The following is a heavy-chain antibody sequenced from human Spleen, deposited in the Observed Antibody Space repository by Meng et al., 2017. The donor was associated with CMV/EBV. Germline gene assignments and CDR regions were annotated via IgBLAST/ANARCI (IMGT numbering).Heavy chain of an antibody. V-gene: IGHV3-48*03. J-gene: IGHJ4*02. CDR1: GFMFRSYE. CDR3: ARAGANWGIDY. D-gene: IGHD7-27*01. CDR2: MSSSGSNI. Sequence: GGSLRLSCAASGFMFRSYEMNWVRQAPGKGLEWVSYMSSSGSNIYYADSVKGRFTTSRGNAKNSLYLQMNSLRVEDTAVYYCARAGANWGIDYWGQGTLVTVSS.